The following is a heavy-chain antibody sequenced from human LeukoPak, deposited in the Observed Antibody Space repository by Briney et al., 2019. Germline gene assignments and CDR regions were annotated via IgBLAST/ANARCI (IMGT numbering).Heavy chain of an antibody. Sequence: GRSLRLSCAASGFTFDDYAMHWVRQAPGKGLEWVSGISWNSGSIGYADSVKGRFTISRDSAKNSLYLQMNSLRAEDTALYYCAKDYSSGWYSAFDIWGQGTMVTVSS. V-gene: IGHV3-9*01. CDR2: ISWNSGSI. CDR1: GFTFDDYA. CDR3: AKDYSSGWYSAFDI. D-gene: IGHD6-19*01. J-gene: IGHJ3*02.